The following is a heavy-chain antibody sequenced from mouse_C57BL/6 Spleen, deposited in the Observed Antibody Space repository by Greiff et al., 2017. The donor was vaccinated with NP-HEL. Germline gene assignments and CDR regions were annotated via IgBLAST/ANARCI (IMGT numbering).Heavy chain of an antibody. J-gene: IGHJ2*01. CDR3: ARKTTVVADYFDY. V-gene: IGHV1-85*01. CDR2: IYPRDGST. D-gene: IGHD1-1*01. Sequence: VQRVESGPELVKPGASVKLSCKASGYTFTSYDINWVKQRPGQGLEWIGWIYPRDGSTKYNEKFKGKATLTVDTSSSTAYMELHSLTSEDSAVYFCARKTTVVADYFDYWGQGTTLTVSS. CDR1: GYTFTSYD.